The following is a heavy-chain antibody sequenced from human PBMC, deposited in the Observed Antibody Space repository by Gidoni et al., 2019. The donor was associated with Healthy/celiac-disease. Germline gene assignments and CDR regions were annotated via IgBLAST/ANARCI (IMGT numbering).Heavy chain of an antibody. CDR2: ISGSGGST. CDR3: AKSTYDSSGYYWDAFDI. V-gene: IGHV3-23*01. CDR1: GFTFSSYA. D-gene: IGHD3-22*01. J-gene: IGHJ3*02. Sequence: EVQLLESGGGLVQPGGSLRLSCAASGFTFSSYAMSWVRQAPGKGLEWVSAISGSGGSTYYADSVKGRFTISRDNSKNTLYLQMNSLRAEDTAVYYCAKSTYDSSGYYWDAFDIWGQGTMVTVSS.